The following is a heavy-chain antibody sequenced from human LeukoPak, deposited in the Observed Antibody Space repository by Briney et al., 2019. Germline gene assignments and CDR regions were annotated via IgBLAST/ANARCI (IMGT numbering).Heavy chain of an antibody. CDR1: GGTFSSYA. CDR2: IIPILGIA. V-gene: IGHV1-69*04. J-gene: IGHJ6*02. Sequence: ASVKVSCKASGGTFSSYAISWVRQAPGQGLEWMGRIIPILGIANYAQKFQGRVTITADKSTSTAHMELSSLRSEDTAVYYCAREGVLRYFDWLLAYYYYGMDAWGQGATVTVSS. D-gene: IGHD3-9*01. CDR3: AREGVLRYFDWLLAYYYYGMDA.